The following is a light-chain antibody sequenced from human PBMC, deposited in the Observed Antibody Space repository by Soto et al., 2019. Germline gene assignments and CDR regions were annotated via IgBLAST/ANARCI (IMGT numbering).Light chain of an antibody. Sequence: EIVVTQSPVTLSVSPGERATLSCRASQSVSRNLAWYQQKPGQAPRLLIYGASTRATGIPARFSGSVSGTEFTLTISTLQSEDFAVYYCQQYNNWPSTFGGGTKVDLK. J-gene: IGKJ4*01. CDR2: GAS. V-gene: IGKV3-15*01. CDR1: QSVSRN. CDR3: QQYNNWPST.